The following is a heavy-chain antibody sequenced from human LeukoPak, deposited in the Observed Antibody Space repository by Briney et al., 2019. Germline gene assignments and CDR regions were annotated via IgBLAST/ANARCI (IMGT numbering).Heavy chain of an antibody. CDR3: ARVSSGWQNFDY. CDR2: ISYDGSNK. CDR1: GFTFSSYG. J-gene: IGHJ4*02. V-gene: IGHV3-30*03. D-gene: IGHD6-19*01. Sequence: GRSLRLSCAASGFTFSSYGMHWVRQAPGKGLEWVAVISYDGSNKYYADSVKGRFTISRDNSKNTLYLQMNSLRAEDTAVYYCARVSSGWQNFDYWGQGTLVTVSS.